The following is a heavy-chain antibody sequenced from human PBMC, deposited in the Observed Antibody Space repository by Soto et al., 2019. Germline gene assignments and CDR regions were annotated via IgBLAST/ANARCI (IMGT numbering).Heavy chain of an antibody. V-gene: IGHV3-33*01. CDR3: GRSMVGGVIPDS. D-gene: IGHD3-10*01. CDR2: IWYDGSNK. J-gene: IGHJ4*02. Sequence: GGSLRLSCAASGFTFSSYGMHWVRQAPGKGLEWVAVIWYDGSNKYYADSVKGRFTISRDNSKNTLYLQMNSLRAEDTAVYYCGRSMVGGVIPDSWGQGTLVTVSS. CDR1: GFTFSSYG.